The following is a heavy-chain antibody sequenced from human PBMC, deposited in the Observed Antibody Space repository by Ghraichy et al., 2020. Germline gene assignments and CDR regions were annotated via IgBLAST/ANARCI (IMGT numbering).Heavy chain of an antibody. CDR1: GGSFSDYY. J-gene: IGHJ4*02. V-gene: IGHV4-34*01. Sequence: SKTLSLTCAVYGGSFSDYYWSWIRQPPGKGLEWIGEINHSGSTNYSPSLKSRVTISVDTSKNQFSLKLSSVTAADTAVYYCARGVYAADYWGQGTLVTVSS. CDR2: INHSGST. CDR3: ARGVYAADY. D-gene: IGHD5/OR15-5a*01.